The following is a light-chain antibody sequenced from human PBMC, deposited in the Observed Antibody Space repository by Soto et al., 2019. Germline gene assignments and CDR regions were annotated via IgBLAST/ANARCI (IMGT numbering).Light chain of an antibody. CDR2: DDD. V-gene: IGLV1-36*01. Sequence: QSVLTQPPSVSGAPRQRVTISCSGSGSSIGNNAVKWYQQFPGKAPKLLNSDDDLLPSGVSDRFSASKSGTSASLAISEVQSEDEADYYCAAWDDSVKGWVFGGGTKLTVL. CDR1: GSSIGNNA. J-gene: IGLJ3*02. CDR3: AAWDDSVKGWV.